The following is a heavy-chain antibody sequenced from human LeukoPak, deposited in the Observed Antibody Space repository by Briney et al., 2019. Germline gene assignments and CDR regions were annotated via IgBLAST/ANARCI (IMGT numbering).Heavy chain of an antibody. V-gene: IGHV3-21*01. J-gene: IGHJ4*02. CDR1: GFTFSSYS. D-gene: IGHD6-13*01. CDR3: ARDGIKYSSSSFDY. CDR2: ISSSSSYI. Sequence: PGGSLRLSCAASGFTFSSYSMNWVRQAPGKGLEWVSSISSSSSYIYYADSVKGRFTIPRDNAKNSLYLQMNSLRAEDTAVYYCARDGIKYSSSSFDYWGQGTLVTVSS.